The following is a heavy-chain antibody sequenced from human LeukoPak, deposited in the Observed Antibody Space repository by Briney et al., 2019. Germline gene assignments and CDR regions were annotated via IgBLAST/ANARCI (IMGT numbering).Heavy chain of an antibody. D-gene: IGHD2-21*01. CDR1: GDSISSHY. CDR2: MSGSGST. Sequence: SETLSLTCTVSGDSISSHYWSRIRQPAGRGLEWIARMSGSGSTNYNPSLKSRVTLSVDTSKNQFSLKLSSVTAADTAVYYCARTLWWVDDAFDIWGQGTMVTVSS. J-gene: IGHJ3*02. CDR3: ARTLWWVDDAFDI. V-gene: IGHV4-4*07.